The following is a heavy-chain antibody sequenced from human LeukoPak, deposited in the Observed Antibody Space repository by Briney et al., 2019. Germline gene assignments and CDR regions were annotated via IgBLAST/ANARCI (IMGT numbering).Heavy chain of an antibody. CDR1: GYSISSGYY. CDR3: ARGTARRGAFDI. D-gene: IGHD6-6*01. Sequence: PSETLSLTCTVSGYSISSGYYWGWIRQPPGKGLEWIGSIYHSGSTYYNPSLKSRVTVSVDTSKNQFSLKLSSVTAADTAVYYCARGTARRGAFDIWGQGTMVTVSS. V-gene: IGHV4-38-2*02. J-gene: IGHJ3*02. CDR2: IYHSGST.